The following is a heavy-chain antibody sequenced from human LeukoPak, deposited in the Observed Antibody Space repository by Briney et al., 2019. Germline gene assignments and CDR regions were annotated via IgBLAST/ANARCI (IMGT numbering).Heavy chain of an antibody. V-gene: IGHV4-61*02. CDR3: ARTVAIAAAGFDY. CDR2: ICTSGST. Sequence: PSETLSLTCTVSGGSISSGSYYWSWIRQPAGKGLEWIGRICTSGSTSYNPSLKSRVTIPVDTSKNQFSLKLSSVTAADTAVYYRARTVAIAAAGFDYWGQGTLVTVSS. D-gene: IGHD6-13*01. CDR1: GGSISSGSYY. J-gene: IGHJ4*02.